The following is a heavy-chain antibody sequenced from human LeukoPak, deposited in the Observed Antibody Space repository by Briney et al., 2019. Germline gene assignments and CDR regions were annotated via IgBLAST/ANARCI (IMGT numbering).Heavy chain of an antibody. CDR1: GGSISSYY. V-gene: IGHV4-4*09. CDR2: IYTSGST. CDR3: ARNYLYYYMDV. Sequence: SETLSITCTVSGGSISSYYWSWIRQPPGKGLEWIGYIYTSGSTNYNPSLKSRVTISVDTSKNQFSLKLSSVTAADTAVYYCARNYLYYYMDVWGKGTTVTVSS. J-gene: IGHJ6*03.